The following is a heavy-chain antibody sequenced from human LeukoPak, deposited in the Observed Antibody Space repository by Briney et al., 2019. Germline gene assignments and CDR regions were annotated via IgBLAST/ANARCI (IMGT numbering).Heavy chain of an antibody. Sequence: PGGSLRLSCAASGCTVSSNYMSWVRQAPGKGLEGVSVIYSGGSTYYADSVKGRFTISRDNSKNTLYLQMNSLRAEDTAVYYCARAVTAMGEYWFDPWGQGTLVTVSS. CDR3: ARAVTAMGEYWFDP. V-gene: IGHV3-66*01. CDR2: IYSGGST. J-gene: IGHJ5*02. D-gene: IGHD5-18*01. CDR1: GCTVSSNY.